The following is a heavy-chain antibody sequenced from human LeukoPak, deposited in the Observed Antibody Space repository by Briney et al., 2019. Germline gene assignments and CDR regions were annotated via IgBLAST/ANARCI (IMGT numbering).Heavy chain of an antibody. CDR3: ARDVGYYDSSGYSTYYFDY. CDR2: ISSSSSYI. V-gene: IGHV3-21*01. Sequence: GGSLRLSCAASGLTFSSYSMNWVRQAPGKGLEWVSSISSSSSYIYYADSVKGRFTISRDNAKNSLYLQMNSLRAEDTAVYYCARDVGYYDSSGYSTYYFDYWGQGTLVTVSS. D-gene: IGHD3-22*01. CDR1: GLTFSSYS. J-gene: IGHJ4*02.